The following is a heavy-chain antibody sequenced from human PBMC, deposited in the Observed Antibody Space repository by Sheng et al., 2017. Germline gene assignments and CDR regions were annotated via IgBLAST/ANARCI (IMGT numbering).Heavy chain of an antibody. CDR1: GFTFSSYS. CDR2: ISSSSSYI. V-gene: IGHV3-21*01. D-gene: IGHD2-8*01. Sequence: EVQMVESGGGLVKPGGSLRLSCAASGFTFSSYSMNWVRQAPGKGLEWVSSISSSSSYIYQADSVKGRFTISRDNAKKSLYLQMNSLRAEDTAVYYCARDINGGAFDIWGQGTMVTVSS. J-gene: IGHJ3*02. CDR3: ARDINGGAFDI.